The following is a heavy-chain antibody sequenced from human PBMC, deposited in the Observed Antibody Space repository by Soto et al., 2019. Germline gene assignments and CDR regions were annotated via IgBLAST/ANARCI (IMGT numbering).Heavy chain of an antibody. CDR3: ARRYGGNLDY. V-gene: IGHV4-61*08. J-gene: IGHJ4*02. Sequence: SXTLSLTCAVSGGSISSGGYYWSWIRQHPGKGLEWIGYIYYSGSTNYNPSLKSRVTISVDTSKNQFSLKLSSVTAADTAVYYCARRYGGNLDYWGQGTLVTVSS. D-gene: IGHD1-26*01. CDR2: IYYSGST. CDR1: GGSISSGGYY.